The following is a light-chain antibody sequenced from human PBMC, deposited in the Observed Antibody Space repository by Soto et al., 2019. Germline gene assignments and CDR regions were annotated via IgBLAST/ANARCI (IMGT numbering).Light chain of an antibody. J-gene: IGKJ2*01. CDR2: KAA. V-gene: IGKV1-5*03. CDR3: QQYNSYSRFT. Sequence: DIQMTQSPSTLSASVGDRVTITCRASQSISSWLAWYQQKPGKAPKLLIYKAASLESGVPSRFSGSGYGTEYTLTISSLQPDDFATYYYQQYNSYSRFTFGQGTKQDIK. CDR1: QSISSW.